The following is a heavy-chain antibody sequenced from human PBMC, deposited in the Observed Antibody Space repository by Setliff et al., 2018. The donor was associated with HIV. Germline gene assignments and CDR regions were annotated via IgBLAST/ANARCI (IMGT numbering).Heavy chain of an antibody. CDR2: VNAGNGNT. CDR1: GYTFTSYA. Sequence: ASVKVSCKASGYTFTSYAMHWVRQAPGQRLEWMGWVNAGNGNTKYSQKFQGRVTITRDTSASTAYMELSSLRSEETAVYYCARTPLHYYDSSGYYFFDYWGQGTLVTAPQ. CDR3: ARTPLHYYDSSGYYFFDY. V-gene: IGHV1-3*01. D-gene: IGHD3-22*01. J-gene: IGHJ4*02.